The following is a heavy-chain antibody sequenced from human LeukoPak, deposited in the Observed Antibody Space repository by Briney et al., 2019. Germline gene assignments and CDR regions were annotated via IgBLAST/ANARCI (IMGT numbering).Heavy chain of an antibody. CDR1: GFTFSSYG. V-gene: IGHV3-30*03. D-gene: IGHD5-24*01. Sequence: GGSLRLSCAASGFTFSSYGMHWVRQAPGKGLEWVAVISYDGSNKYYADSVKGRFTISRDNSKNTLYLQMNSLRAEDTAVYYCARVLDGYSFRYWGQGTLVTVSS. CDR3: ARVLDGYSFRY. J-gene: IGHJ4*02. CDR2: ISYDGSNK.